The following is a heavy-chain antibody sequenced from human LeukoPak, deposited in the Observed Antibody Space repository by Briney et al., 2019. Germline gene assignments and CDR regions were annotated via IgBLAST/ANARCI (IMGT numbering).Heavy chain of an antibody. J-gene: IGHJ4*02. CDR1: GFSFSAYA. CDR3: TRRFGGHSGWAGYHDS. Sequence: GSLRLSCVASGFSFSAYAMHWVRQAPGKGLEYVSAIRSDGSSTFQPNSVKGRFTISRDNSKSTLYLQMGSLRAEDTAVYYCTRRFGGHSGWAGYHDSWGQGTLVTVSS. D-gene: IGHD6-19*01. CDR2: IRSDGSST. V-gene: IGHV3-64*01.